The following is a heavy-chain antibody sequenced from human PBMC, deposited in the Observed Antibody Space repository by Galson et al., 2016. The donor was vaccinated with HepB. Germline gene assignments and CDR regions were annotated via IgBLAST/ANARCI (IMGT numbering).Heavy chain of an antibody. V-gene: IGHV3-53*01. J-gene: IGHJ6*02. Sequence: SLRLSCAASGFTFSSNAMHWVRQAPGKGLEWVSVIYSGGGTYYADSVKGRFTISRDNSKNTLYLQMNSLRAEDTAVYYCARDLPLLGWGQGTTVTVSS. CDR1: GFTFSSNA. CDR3: ARDLPLLG. CDR2: IYSGGGT. D-gene: IGHD2-15*01.